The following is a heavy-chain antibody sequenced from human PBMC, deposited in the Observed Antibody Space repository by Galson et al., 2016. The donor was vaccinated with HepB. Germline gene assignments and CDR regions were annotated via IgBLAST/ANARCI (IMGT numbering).Heavy chain of an antibody. D-gene: IGHD6-19*01. CDR3: ARRLDTQRRIAGWGWGMDV. CDR2: INQDGREK. CDR1: GFTFRSYW. Sequence: SLRLSCAASGFTFRSYWMSWVRQAPGKGLVWVANINQDGREKYSVDSVKGRFTISRDNGKNSLYLQMSSLRVEDAGVYYCARRLDTQRRIAGWGWGMDVWGQGTTVTVS. V-gene: IGHV3-7*01. J-gene: IGHJ6*02.